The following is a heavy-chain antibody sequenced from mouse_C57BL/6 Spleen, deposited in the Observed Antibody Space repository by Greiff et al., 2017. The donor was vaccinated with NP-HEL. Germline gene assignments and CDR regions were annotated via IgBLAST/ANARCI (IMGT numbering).Heavy chain of an antibody. V-gene: IGHV1-52*01. J-gene: IGHJ4*01. CDR1: GYTFTSYW. CDR2: IDPSDSEP. D-gene: IGHD2-1*01. Sequence: VKLQQPGAELVRPGSSVKLSCKASGYTFTSYWMHWVKQRPIQGLEWIGNIDPSDSEPHYNQKFKDKATLTVDKSSSTAYMQLSSLTSEDSAVYYCARQDYGNWGGAMDYWGQGTSVTVSS. CDR3: ARQDYGNWGGAMDY.